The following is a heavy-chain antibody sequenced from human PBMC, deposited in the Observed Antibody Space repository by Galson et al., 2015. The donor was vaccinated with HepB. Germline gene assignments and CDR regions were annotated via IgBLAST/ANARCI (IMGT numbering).Heavy chain of an antibody. D-gene: IGHD3-3*01. V-gene: IGHV3-7*03. CDR2: IKQDGSEK. Sequence: SLRLSCAASGFTFSGYWMSWVRQAPGKGLEWVANIKQDGSEKYYVDSVKGRFTISRDNAKNSLYLQMNSLRAEDTAVYYCARGFWSGYYLIGWGQGTLVTVSS. CDR3: ARGFWSGYYLIG. CDR1: GFTFSGYW. J-gene: IGHJ4*02.